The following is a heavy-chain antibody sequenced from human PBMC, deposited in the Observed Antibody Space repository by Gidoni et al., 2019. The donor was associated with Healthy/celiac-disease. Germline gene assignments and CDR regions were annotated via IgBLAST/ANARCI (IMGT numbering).Heavy chain of an antibody. CDR1: GGSFSGYY. CDR3: ARGEGRIGFDP. Sequence: QVQLQQWGAGLLKPSETPSLTCAVYGGSFSGYYWSWIRQPPGKGLEWLGDINPSGSTNYNPSLKSRVTISVDTSKNQFSLKLSSVTAADTAVYYCARGEGRIGFDPWGQGTLVTVSS. V-gene: IGHV4-34*01. CDR2: INPSGST. J-gene: IGHJ5*02. D-gene: IGHD3-10*01.